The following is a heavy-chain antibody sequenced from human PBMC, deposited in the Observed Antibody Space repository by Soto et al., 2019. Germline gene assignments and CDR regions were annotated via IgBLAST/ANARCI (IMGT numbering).Heavy chain of an antibody. Sequence: TLSLTCTVSGGSISSGGYYWSWIRQHPGKGLEWIGYIYYSGSTYYNPSLKSRVTISVDTSKNQFSLKLSSVTAADTAVYYCARVVPDDTAATGFDTWGQGTLLTVS. V-gene: IGHV4-31*03. CDR1: GGSISSGGYY. J-gene: IGHJ5*02. CDR2: IYYSGST. CDR3: ARVVPDDTAATGFDT. D-gene: IGHD2-2*01.